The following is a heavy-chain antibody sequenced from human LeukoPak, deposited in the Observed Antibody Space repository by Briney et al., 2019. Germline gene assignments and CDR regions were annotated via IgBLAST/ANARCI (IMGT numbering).Heavy chain of an antibody. D-gene: IGHD2-15*01. CDR3: ARGALIGRWYSPLDY. Sequence: PSETLSLTCTVSGGSISSSSYYWGWIRQPPGKGLEWIGSIYYSGSTYYNPSLESRVTISVDTSKNQFSLKLSSVTAADTAVYYCARGALIGRWYSPLDYWGQGTLVTVSS. CDR1: GGSISSSSYY. CDR2: IYYSGST. V-gene: IGHV4-39*07. J-gene: IGHJ4*02.